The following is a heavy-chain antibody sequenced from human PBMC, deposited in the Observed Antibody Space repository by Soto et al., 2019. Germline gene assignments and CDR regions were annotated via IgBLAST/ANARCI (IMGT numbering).Heavy chain of an antibody. CDR1: GFTFSSYD. J-gene: IGHJ4*02. Sequence: QVQLVESGGGVVQPGRSLRLSCAASGFTFSSYDFHWVRQAPGKGLEWVAVISYAGNNKYYADSVKGRFTISRDNSKNPLYLQMNSRRAEDTAVYHCAKVYFINGLSFYGGGYFNSGGQGTLVTVSS. D-gene: IGHD2-8*01. CDR3: AKVYFINGLSFYGGGYFNS. V-gene: IGHV3-30*18. CDR2: ISYAGNNK.